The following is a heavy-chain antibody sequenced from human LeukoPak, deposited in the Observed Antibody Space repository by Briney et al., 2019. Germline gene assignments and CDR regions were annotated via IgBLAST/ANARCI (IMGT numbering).Heavy chain of an antibody. Sequence: AASVKVSCKASGYTFTSYAMHWVRQAPGQRLEWMGWINAGNGNTKYSQEFQGRVTITRDTSASTAYMELSSLRSEDMAVYYCAMTGIVGATTMAFDIWGQGTMVTVSS. D-gene: IGHD1-26*01. V-gene: IGHV1-3*03. CDR3: AMTGIVGATTMAFDI. J-gene: IGHJ3*02. CDR1: GYTFTSYA. CDR2: INAGNGNT.